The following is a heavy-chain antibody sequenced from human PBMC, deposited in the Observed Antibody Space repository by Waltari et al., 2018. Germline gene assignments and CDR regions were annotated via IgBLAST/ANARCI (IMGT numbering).Heavy chain of an antibody. CDR1: GFTFSRYW. V-gene: IGHV3-7*01. D-gene: IGHD1-26*01. Sequence: VQLVESGGGLVQPGGSLRLSCGASGFTFSRYWMSWVRQAPGKGTEWVANINQDGIAKYYVDSVKGRFTISRDNAKDSLYLQMNGLRAEDTAIYYCARDFEYTGSYGAFDMWGQGTMVTVSS. CDR3: ARDFEYTGSYGAFDM. J-gene: IGHJ3*02. CDR2: INQDGIAK.